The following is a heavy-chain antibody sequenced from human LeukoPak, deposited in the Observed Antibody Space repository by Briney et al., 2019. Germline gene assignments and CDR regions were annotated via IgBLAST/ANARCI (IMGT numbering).Heavy chain of an antibody. Sequence: GRSLRLSCVVSGVNFRTSAMHWVRQAPGKGLGWVAVISYDGSNKYYADSVKGRFTISRDNSKNTLYLQMNSLRPEDTAVYYCANLLRWEPYWGQGTLVTVSS. CDR2: ISYDGSNK. J-gene: IGHJ4*02. V-gene: IGHV3-30*04. CDR1: GVNFRTSA. D-gene: IGHD4-23*01. CDR3: ANLLRWEPY.